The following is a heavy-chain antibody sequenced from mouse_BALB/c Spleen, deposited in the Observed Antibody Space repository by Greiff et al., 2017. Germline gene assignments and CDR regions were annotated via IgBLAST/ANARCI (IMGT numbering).Heavy chain of an antibody. Sequence: EVKLVESGGGLVKPGGSLKLSCAASGFTFSSYAMSWVRQTPEKRLEWVATISSGGSYTYYPDSVKGRFTISRDNAKNTLYLQMSSLRSEDTAMYYCARQEGFMDYWGQGTSVTVSS. CDR3: ARQEGFMDY. J-gene: IGHJ4*01. CDR1: GFTFSSYA. V-gene: IGHV5-9-3*01. CDR2: ISSGGSYT.